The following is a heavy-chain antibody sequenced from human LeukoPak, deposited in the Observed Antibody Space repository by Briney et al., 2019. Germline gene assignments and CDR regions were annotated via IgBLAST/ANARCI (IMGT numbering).Heavy chain of an antibody. V-gene: IGHV4-59*01. Sequence: SETLSLTCTVSGGSISSYYWSWIRQPPGKGLEWIGYIYYSGSTNYNPSLKSRVTISVDTSKNQFSLKLSSVTAADTAVYYCARSLPYGDYGYNDYWGQGTLVTVSS. D-gene: IGHD4-17*01. CDR1: GGSISSYY. J-gene: IGHJ4*02. CDR3: ARSLPYGDYGYNDY. CDR2: IYYSGST.